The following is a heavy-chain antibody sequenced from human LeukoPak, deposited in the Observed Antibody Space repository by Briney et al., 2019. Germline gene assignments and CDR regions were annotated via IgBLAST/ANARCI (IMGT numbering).Heavy chain of an antibody. Sequence: GGSLRLSCAASGFAVSSNYMSWVRQAPGKGLEWVSAIYSGGSTYYADSVKGRFTISRDNSKNTLYLQMSSLRAEDTAVYYCARRGSYSYFFDYWGQGTLVTVSS. CDR3: ARRGSYSYFFDY. CDR1: GFAVSSNY. V-gene: IGHV3-53*01. CDR2: IYSGGST. D-gene: IGHD1-26*01. J-gene: IGHJ4*02.